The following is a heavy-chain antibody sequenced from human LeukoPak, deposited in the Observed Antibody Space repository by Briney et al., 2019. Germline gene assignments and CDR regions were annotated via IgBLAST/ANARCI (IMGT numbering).Heavy chain of an antibody. J-gene: IGHJ6*02. CDR2: ISSSSSYI. CDR1: GFNFSTYS. Sequence: GGSLRLSCAASGFNFSTYSMNWVRQAPGKGLEWVSSISSSSSYIYYADSVKGRFTISRDNAKNSLYLQKNSLRAEDTAVYYCARDLSDSYGMDVWGQGTTVTVSS. D-gene: IGHD6-25*01. CDR3: ARDLSDSYGMDV. V-gene: IGHV3-21*01.